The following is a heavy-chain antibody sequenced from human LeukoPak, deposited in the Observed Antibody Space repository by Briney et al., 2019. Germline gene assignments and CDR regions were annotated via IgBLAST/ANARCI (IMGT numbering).Heavy chain of an antibody. CDR2: IRYDGSNK. Sequence: PGGSLRLSCAASGFTFSSYGMHWVRQAPGKGLEWVAFIRYDGSNKYYADSVKGRFTISRDNSKNTLYLQMNSLRAEDTAVYYCAKSIRVRGVIIDYYYYYMDVWGKGTTVTISS. CDR3: AKSIRVRGVIIDYYYYYMDV. V-gene: IGHV3-30*02. D-gene: IGHD3-10*01. CDR1: GFTFSSYG. J-gene: IGHJ6*03.